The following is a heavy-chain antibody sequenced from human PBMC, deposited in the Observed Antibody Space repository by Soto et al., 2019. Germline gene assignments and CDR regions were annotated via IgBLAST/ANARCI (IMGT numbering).Heavy chain of an antibody. CDR2: ISFDGANK. D-gene: IGHD3-10*01. CDR3: ARDGYNRGGFDY. CDR1: GFTFSSYN. Sequence: GSLRLSCVASGFTFSSYNMHWVRQAPGEGLEWVAVISFDGANKFYADSVKGRFTISRDISRDTLYLQMSSLRDEDTAIYYCARDGYNRGGFDYWGQETLVTVSS. J-gene: IGHJ4*02. V-gene: IGHV3-30-3*01.